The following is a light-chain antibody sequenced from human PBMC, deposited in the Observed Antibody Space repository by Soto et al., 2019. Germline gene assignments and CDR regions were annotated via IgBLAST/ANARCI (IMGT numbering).Light chain of an antibody. Sequence: SALAQPASVSGSPGQSITISCTGTSSDVGGYNYVSWYQQHPGKAPKLMISEVSNRPSGVSNRFSGSKSGNTASLTISGLQAEDEADYYCSSYTSSSTYVFGTGTKVTVL. J-gene: IGLJ1*01. CDR3: SSYTSSSTYV. CDR1: SSDVGGYNY. CDR2: EVS. V-gene: IGLV2-14*01.